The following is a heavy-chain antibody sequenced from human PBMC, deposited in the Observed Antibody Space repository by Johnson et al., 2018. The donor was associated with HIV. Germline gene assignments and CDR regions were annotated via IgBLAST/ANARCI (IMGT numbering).Heavy chain of an antibody. D-gene: IGHD3-22*01. CDR2: ISWNSGSI. CDR3: AKANYYVYAFDI. Sequence: VQLVESGGGLVQPGRSLRLSCAASGFTFDDYAMHWVRQAPGKGLEWVSGISWNSGSIGYADSVKGRFTISRGNAKNSLYLQMNSLRAEDTALYYCAKANYYVYAFDIWGPGTMVTVSS. CDR1: GFTFDDYA. J-gene: IGHJ3*02. V-gene: IGHV3-9*01.